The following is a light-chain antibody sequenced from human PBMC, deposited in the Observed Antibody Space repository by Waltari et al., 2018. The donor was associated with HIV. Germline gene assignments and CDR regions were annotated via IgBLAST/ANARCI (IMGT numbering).Light chain of an antibody. CDR3: QTWDTGIRV. Sequence: QLVLTQSPSASASLGASLKFTCTLSSGHSNYDIAWHQQQPEKGPRYLMKLNSDGSHSKGDGIPDRFSGSSSGAERYLTISSLQAEDEADYYCQTWDTGIRVFGGGTKLTVL. J-gene: IGLJ3*02. CDR2: LNSDGSH. V-gene: IGLV4-69*01. CDR1: SGHSNYD.